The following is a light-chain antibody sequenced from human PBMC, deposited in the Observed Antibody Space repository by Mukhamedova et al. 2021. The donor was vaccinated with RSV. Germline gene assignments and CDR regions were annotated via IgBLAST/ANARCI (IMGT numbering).Light chain of an antibody. CDR2: EVY. CDR3: SSYTYINRDDVV. V-gene: IGLV2-14*01. Sequence: DIGAHQYVSWYQQHPGKVPQLIIFEVYNRPSGVSDRFSASKSGNTASLTISGLQAEDEADYYCSSYTYINRDDVVFGGGTKLTV. CDR1: DIGAHQY. J-gene: IGLJ2*01.